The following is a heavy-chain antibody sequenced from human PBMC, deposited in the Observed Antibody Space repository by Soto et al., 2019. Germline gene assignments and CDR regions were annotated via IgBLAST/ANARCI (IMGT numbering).Heavy chain of an antibody. D-gene: IGHD3-10*01. CDR3: TRAAFGDGMDL. Sequence: EVQLVESGGGLVQPGGSLRLSCAAFGFTYNSYDMHWVRQVSGKGLEWVSSMGGAGAREYADSVKGRFIIFRDNAKNSLYLQMDSLRAADTAVYYCTRAAFGDGMDLWGQGTPVTVSS. V-gene: IGHV3-13*01. CDR1: GFTYNSYD. J-gene: IGHJ6*02. CDR2: MGGAGAR.